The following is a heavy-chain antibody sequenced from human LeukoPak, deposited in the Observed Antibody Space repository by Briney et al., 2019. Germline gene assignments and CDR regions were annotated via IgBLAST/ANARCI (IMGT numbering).Heavy chain of an antibody. CDR3: ARDDGDGYNYGV. CDR2: IWYDGSNK. V-gene: IGHV3-33*08. J-gene: IGHJ4*02. D-gene: IGHD5-24*01. Sequence: GGSLRLSCAASGFTFSSYGMHWVRQAPGKGLEWVAVIWYDGSNKYYADSVKGRFTISRDNSKNTLYLQMNSLRAEDTAVYYCARDDGDGYNYGVWGQGTLVTVSS. CDR1: GFTFSSYG.